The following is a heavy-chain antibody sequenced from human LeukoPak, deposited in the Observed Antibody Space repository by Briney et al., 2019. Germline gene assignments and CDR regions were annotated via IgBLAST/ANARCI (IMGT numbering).Heavy chain of an antibody. CDR2: IYTSGST. CDR1: GGSISSYY. V-gene: IGHV4-4*07. D-gene: IGHD3-22*01. Sequence: SETLSLTCTVSGGSISSYYWSWIRQPAGKGLEWIGRIYTSGSTNYNPSLKSRVTMSVDTSKNQFSLKLSYVTAADTAVYYCARYNKPPYYYDSSGYLEGFDYWGQGTLVTVSS. J-gene: IGHJ4*02. CDR3: ARYNKPPYYYDSSGYLEGFDY.